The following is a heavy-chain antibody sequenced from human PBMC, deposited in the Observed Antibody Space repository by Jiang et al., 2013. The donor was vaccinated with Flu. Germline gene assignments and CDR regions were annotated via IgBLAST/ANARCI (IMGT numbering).Heavy chain of an antibody. V-gene: IGHV1-69*04. J-gene: IGHJ3*02. CDR2: IIPLLSLT. CDR1: GSLSSYA. D-gene: IGHD1/OR15-1a*01. Sequence: GSLSSYAISWVRLAPGQGLEWMGSIIPLLSLTNYAQNFQGRVTITADKSTSTVYMDLSSLRSADTAVYYCASPKLGHSNAAFDIWAKGQWSPSLQ. CDR3: ASPKLGHSNAAFDI.